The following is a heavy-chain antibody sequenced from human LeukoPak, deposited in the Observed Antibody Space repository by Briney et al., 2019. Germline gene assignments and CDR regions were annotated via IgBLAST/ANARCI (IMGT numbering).Heavy chain of an antibody. J-gene: IGHJ3*01. Sequence: PGGSLRLSCAASGFTFSTSAMNWVRQAPGKGLEWVSSINNVRSHIYYADSVRGRFTISRDNANNVLYLQMNSLKIEDTAVYYCTTAGIREWKLLLLNAFDVWGQGTRVTVSS. D-gene: IGHD1-26*01. V-gene: IGHV3-21*03. CDR2: INNVRSHI. CDR3: TTAGIREWKLLLLNAFDV. CDR1: GFTFSTSA.